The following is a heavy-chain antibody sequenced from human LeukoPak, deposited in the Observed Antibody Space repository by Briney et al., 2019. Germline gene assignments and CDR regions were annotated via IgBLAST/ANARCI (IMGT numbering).Heavy chain of an antibody. V-gene: IGHV3-15*01. J-gene: IGHJ4*02. CDR2: LKSKTDGGTT. CDR3: TTDPFGIGTDY. D-gene: IGHD1-1*01. CDR1: GFTFSNAW. Sequence: PGGSLRLSCAASGFTFSNAWMSWVRQAPGKGLEWVGRLKSKTDGGTTDYAAPVKARFTISRDDSKNTLYLQMNSLKTEDTAVYYCTTDPFGIGTDYWGQGTLVTVSS.